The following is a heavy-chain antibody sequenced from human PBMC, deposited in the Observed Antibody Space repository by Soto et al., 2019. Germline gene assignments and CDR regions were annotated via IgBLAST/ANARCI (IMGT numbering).Heavy chain of an antibody. CDR2: IYHSGST. Sequence: NPSETLSLTXAVSGYSISSGYYWGWIRQPPGKGLEWIGSIYHSGSTYYNPSLKSRVTISVDTSKNQFSLKLSSVTAADTAVYYCAREGPDYDYVWGSYRYLPRSLDYWGQGTLVTVSS. CDR1: GYSISSGYY. D-gene: IGHD3-16*02. CDR3: AREGPDYDYVWGSYRYLPRSLDY. V-gene: IGHV4-38-2*02. J-gene: IGHJ4*02.